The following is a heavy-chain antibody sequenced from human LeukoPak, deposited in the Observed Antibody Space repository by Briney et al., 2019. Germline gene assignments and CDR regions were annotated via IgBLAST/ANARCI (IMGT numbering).Heavy chain of an antibody. CDR1: GGAFSGYY. CDR2: INHSGST. V-gene: IGHV4-34*01. Sequence: KPLETLSLTCAVYGGAFSGYYWSWIRQPPGKGLGWIGEINHSGSTNYNPSLKSRVTISVDTSKNQFSLKLSSVTAADTAVYYCARASFRRGYCSGGSCLWAFDIWGQGTMVTVSS. J-gene: IGHJ3*02. D-gene: IGHD2-15*01. CDR3: ARASFRRGYCSGGSCLWAFDI.